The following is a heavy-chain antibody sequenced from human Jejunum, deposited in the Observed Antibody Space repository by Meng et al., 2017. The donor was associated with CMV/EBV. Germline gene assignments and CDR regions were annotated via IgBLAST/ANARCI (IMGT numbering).Heavy chain of an antibody. CDR3: AMDLSGRVDY. V-gene: IGHV3-74*01. J-gene: IGHJ4*02. D-gene: IGHD1-26*01. CDR1: DFTFSSYG. Sequence: SCAAFDFTFSSYGMHWVRQVPGEGLVWVSRLNEDGSRTDYADSVKGRFTISRDNARNTLYLQMNSLRGEDTAVYYCAMDLSGRVDYWGQGTLVTVSS. CDR2: LNEDGSRT.